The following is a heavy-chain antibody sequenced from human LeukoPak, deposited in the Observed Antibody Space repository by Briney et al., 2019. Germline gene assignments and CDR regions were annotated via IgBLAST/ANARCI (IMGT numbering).Heavy chain of an antibody. Sequence: KPSETLSLTCTVSGGSISIISHYWGWIRQPPGKGLEWIGEINHSGSTNYNPSLKSRVTISVDTSKNQFSLRLSSVTAADTAVYYCARGGEAVKFDYWGQGTLVTVSS. V-gene: IGHV4-39*07. D-gene: IGHD7-27*01. CDR1: GGSISIISHY. CDR3: ARGGEAVKFDY. CDR2: INHSGST. J-gene: IGHJ4*02.